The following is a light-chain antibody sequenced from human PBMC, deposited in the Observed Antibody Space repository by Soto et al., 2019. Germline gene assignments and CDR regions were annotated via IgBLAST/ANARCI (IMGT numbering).Light chain of an antibody. CDR3: QQYGSSPRT. V-gene: IGKV3-20*01. CDR2: GAS. CDR1: QSVSSY. Sequence: EIVLTQSPATLSLSPVERATLSCRASQSVSSYLAWYQQTPGQAPRLLIYGASSRATGIPDRFSGSGSGTDFTLTISRLEPEDFAVYYCQQYGSSPRTFGQGTKVDIK. J-gene: IGKJ1*01.